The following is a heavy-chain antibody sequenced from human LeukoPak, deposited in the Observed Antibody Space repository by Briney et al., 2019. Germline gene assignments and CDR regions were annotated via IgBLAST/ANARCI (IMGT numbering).Heavy chain of an antibody. Sequence: PSETLSLTCAVYGGSFSGYYWSWIRQPPGKGLEWIGEINHSGSTNYNPSLKSRVTISVDTSKNQFSLKLSSVTAADTAVYYCARFVVGQWLISYWGQGALVTVSS. J-gene: IGHJ4*02. CDR1: GGSFSGYY. V-gene: IGHV4-34*01. CDR2: INHSGST. CDR3: ARFVVGQWLISY. D-gene: IGHD6-19*01.